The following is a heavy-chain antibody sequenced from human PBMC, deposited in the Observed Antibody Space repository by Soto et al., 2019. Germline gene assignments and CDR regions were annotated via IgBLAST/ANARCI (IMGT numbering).Heavy chain of an antibody. D-gene: IGHD1-1*01. CDR1: GLSFSDYW. J-gene: IGHJ4*02. V-gene: IGHV3-74*01. Sequence: EVRLAESGGGLVQPGGSLRLSCVASGLSFSDYWIHWVRQAPGKGLIWVSGIRSRGDTDYADSVKGRFTISRDNAKNTVYLQMNNLRADDTAVYYCGRVDWNAGADWGQGTLVTVSS. CDR3: GRVDWNAGAD. CDR2: IRSRGDT.